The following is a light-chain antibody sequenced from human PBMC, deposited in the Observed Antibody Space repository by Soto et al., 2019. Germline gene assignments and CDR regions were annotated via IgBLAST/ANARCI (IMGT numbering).Light chain of an antibody. V-gene: IGKV1-9*01. CDR1: QGISSY. CDR2: DAY. Sequence: DIQLTQSPSFLSASVGDRVTITCRASQGISSYLAWYQQKPGKAPKLLIFDAYNLESGVPSRFSGSGSGTEFTLTISSLQPEDFATYYCLQHNTYPPTFGQGTKVDI. CDR3: LQHNTYPPT. J-gene: IGKJ1*01.